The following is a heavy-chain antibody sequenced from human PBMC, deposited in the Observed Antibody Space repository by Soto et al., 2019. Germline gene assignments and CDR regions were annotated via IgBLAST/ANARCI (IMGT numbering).Heavy chain of an antibody. D-gene: IGHD3-10*01. CDR1: GFTFSSYS. CDR3: ARDILWFGELSTGGFDY. V-gene: IGHV3-21*01. CDR2: ISSSSSYI. Sequence: GGSLRLSCAASGFTFSSYSMNWVRQAPGKGLEWVSSISSSSSYIYYADSVKGRFTISRDNAKNSLYLQMNSLRAEDTAVYYCARDILWFGELSTGGFDYWGQGTLVTVSS. J-gene: IGHJ4*02.